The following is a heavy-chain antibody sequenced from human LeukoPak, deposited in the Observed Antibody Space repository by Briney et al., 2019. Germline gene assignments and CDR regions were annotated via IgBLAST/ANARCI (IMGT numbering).Heavy chain of an antibody. J-gene: IGHJ5*02. CDR3: ARTYNWNDFRDNWFDP. CDR1: GYTFTGYY. V-gene: IGHV1-46*01. Sequence: ASVKVSCKASGYTFTGYYMHWVRQAPGQGLEWMGIINPSGGSTSYAQKFQGRVTMTRDTSTSTVYMELSSLRSEDTAVYYCARTYNWNDFRDNWFDPWGQGTLVTVSS. CDR2: INPSGGST. D-gene: IGHD1-20*01.